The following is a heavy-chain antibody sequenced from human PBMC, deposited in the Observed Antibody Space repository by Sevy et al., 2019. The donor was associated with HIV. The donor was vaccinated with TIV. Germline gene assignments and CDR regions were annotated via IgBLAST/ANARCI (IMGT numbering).Heavy chain of an antibody. CDR3: ARDLYCTITSCYYYMDV. V-gene: IGHV3-72*01. J-gene: IGHJ6*03. CDR2: VKNRVNSYST. D-gene: IGHD2-2*01. Sequence: PGGSLRLSCAASGFTFSDHYMDWVRQAPGKGLEWVGRVKNRVNSYSTEYAASVKGRFTISRDDSKNSLYLQMNSLGSEDTAVYFCARDLYCTITSCYYYMDVWGKGTTVTVSS. CDR1: GFTFSDHY.